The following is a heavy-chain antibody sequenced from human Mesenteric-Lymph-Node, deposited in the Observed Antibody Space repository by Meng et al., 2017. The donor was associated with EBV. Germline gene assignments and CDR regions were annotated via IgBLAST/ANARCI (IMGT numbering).Heavy chain of an antibody. CDR2: INHSGGT. D-gene: IGHD4-23*01. Sequence: QVHFQQWGAGLLKPSETLSLTCAVYGDSFSGYFWSWIRQPLGKGLEWIGEINHSGGTNYNPSLESRVTISVDASKNQFSLKLRSVTAADTAVYYCARGGGVLTPLDYWGQGGLVTVSS. V-gene: IGHV4-34*02. CDR3: ARGGGVLTPLDY. CDR1: GDSFSGYF. J-gene: IGHJ4*02.